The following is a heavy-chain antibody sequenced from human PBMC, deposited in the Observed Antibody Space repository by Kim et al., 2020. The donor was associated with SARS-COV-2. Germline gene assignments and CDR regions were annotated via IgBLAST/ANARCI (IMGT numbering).Heavy chain of an antibody. CDR1: GGTFSSYA. V-gene: IGHV1-69*13. D-gene: IGHD3-10*01. CDR2: IIPIFGTA. Sequence: SVKVSCKASGGTFSSYAISWVRQAPGQGLEWMGGIIPIFGTANYAQKFQGRVTITADESTSTAYMELSSLRSEDTAVYYCAREGYYGSGSYGVWFDPWGQGTLVTVSS. J-gene: IGHJ5*02. CDR3: AREGYYGSGSYGVWFDP.